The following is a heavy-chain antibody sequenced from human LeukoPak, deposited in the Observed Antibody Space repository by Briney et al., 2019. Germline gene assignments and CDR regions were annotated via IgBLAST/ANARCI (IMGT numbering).Heavy chain of an antibody. V-gene: IGHV4-59*01. J-gene: IGHJ5*02. Sequence: SETLSLTCTVSGVSISSYYWSWIRQPPGKGLGWIGYIYYSGSTNYNPSLKSRVTISVDTSKNQFSLKLSSVTAADTAVYYCAREEGYWFDPWGQGTLVTVSS. CDR2: IYYSGST. CDR1: GVSISSYY. CDR3: AREEGYWFDP.